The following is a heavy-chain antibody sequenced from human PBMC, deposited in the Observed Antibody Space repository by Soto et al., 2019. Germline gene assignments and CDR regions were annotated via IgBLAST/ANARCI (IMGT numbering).Heavy chain of an antibody. J-gene: IGHJ3*02. CDR2: INPKSGDT. CDR3: ARDAYYPDSRGNPFAT. Sequence: QVQLVQSGAEVKKPGASVKVSCKASGYTFSGYYLHWVRQAPGQGLEWMGWINPKSGDTNFAQKFQGRVTMTRDTSISIAYMEVSRLRSDDTAVYYCARDAYYPDSRGNPFATWGQGTMVTVSS. D-gene: IGHD3-22*01. CDR1: GYTFSGYY. V-gene: IGHV1-2*02.